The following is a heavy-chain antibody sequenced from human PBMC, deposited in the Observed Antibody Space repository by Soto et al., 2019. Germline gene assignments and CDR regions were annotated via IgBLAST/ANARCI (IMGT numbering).Heavy chain of an antibody. D-gene: IGHD3-3*01. CDR1: GFTFSSYG. CDR3: ARDSKSVFTIFGVVIIHDAFDI. V-gene: IGHV3-33*01. J-gene: IGHJ3*02. CDR2: IWYDGSNK. Sequence: QVQLVESGGGVVQPGRSLRLSCAASGFTFSSYGMHWVRQAPGKGLEWVAVIWYDGSNKYYADSVKGRFTISRDNSKNTLYLQMNSLGAEDTAVYYCARDSKSVFTIFGVVIIHDAFDIWGQGTMVTVSS.